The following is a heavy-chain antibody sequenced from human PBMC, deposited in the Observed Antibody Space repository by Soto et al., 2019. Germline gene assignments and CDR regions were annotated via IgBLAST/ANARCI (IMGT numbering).Heavy chain of an antibody. J-gene: IGHJ4*02. CDR2: SSATGAGT. CDR1: GFTFSSYG. CDR3: AKDRRARGNYGLDSDF. D-gene: IGHD1-7*01. Sequence: EVQLLESGGGLVQPGGSLRLSCAASGFTFSSYGMTWVRQAPGKGLEWVSFSSATGAGTYYADSVKGRFTISRDNSKNTLYLQMTSLRADDTAVYYCAKDRRARGNYGLDSDFWGQGALVIVSS. V-gene: IGHV3-23*01.